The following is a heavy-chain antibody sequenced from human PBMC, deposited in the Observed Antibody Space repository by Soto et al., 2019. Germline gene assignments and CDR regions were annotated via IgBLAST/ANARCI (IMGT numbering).Heavy chain of an antibody. Sequence: ETLSLTCAVSGFSISSDSYWGWMRQSPGKGLEWIGTLSHSGRTFYNPSLKSRVTISADTTKNQFSLSLTSVTAADTAVYYCGHLKTDTEVTPAPPLFDSWGQGTLVTVSS. CDR2: LSHSGRT. J-gene: IGHJ4*02. V-gene: IGHV4-38-2*01. D-gene: IGHD2-2*01. CDR3: GHLKTDTEVTPAPPLFDS. CDR1: GFSISSDSY.